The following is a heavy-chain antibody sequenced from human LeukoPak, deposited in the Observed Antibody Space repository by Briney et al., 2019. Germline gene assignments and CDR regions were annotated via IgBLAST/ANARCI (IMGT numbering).Heavy chain of an antibody. CDR2: IYYSGST. J-gene: IGHJ4*02. D-gene: IGHD3-22*01. V-gene: IGHV4-31*03. CDR1: GGSISSGGYY. Sequence: SETLSLTCTVSGGSISSGGYYWSWIRQHPGKGLEWIGYIYYSGSTYYDPSLKSRVTISVDTSKNQFSLKLSSVTAADTAVYYCARDRGYYDSSGYSWGFDYWGQGTLVTVSS. CDR3: ARDRGYYDSSGYSWGFDY.